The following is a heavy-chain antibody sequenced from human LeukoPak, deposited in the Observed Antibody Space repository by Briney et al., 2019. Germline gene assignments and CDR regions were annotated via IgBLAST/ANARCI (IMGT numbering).Heavy chain of an antibody. Sequence: PGASLRLSCAASGFTFSSYAMSWVRQAPGKGLEWVSAISGNGGSTYYADSVKGRFTISRDNSKNTLYLQMNSLRAEDTAVYYCAKAAAITIFGVVIVNFDYWGQGTLATVSS. CDR1: GFTFSSYA. CDR2: ISGNGGST. J-gene: IGHJ4*02. D-gene: IGHD3-3*01. CDR3: AKAAAITIFGVVIVNFDY. V-gene: IGHV3-23*01.